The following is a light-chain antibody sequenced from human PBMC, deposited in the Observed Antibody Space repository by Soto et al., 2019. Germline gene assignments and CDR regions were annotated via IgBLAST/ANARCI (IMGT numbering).Light chain of an antibody. J-gene: IGKJ4*01. CDR2: GAS. CDR1: QSVSSN. V-gene: IGKV3D-15*01. Sequence: EIVMTQSPATLSVSPGERATLSCRASQSVSSNLAWYQQKPGQAPRLLIYGASIRPTGIPARFSGSGSGTEFTLTISSLQCEDFAVYFCQQYNNWPPLTFGGGTKVEIK. CDR3: QQYNNWPPLT.